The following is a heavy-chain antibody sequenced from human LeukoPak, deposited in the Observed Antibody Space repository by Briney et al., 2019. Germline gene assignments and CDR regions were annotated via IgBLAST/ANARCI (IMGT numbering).Heavy chain of an antibody. Sequence: GGSLRLSCAASGFTFSSYGMHWVRQAPGKGLEWVAFIRYDGSNKYYADSVKGRFTISRDNSKNTLYLQMNSLRAEDTAVYYCAKDWDVVVPAAMSPGFDYWGQGTLVTVSS. CDR2: IRYDGSNK. D-gene: IGHD2-2*01. CDR3: AKDWDVVVPAAMSPGFDY. V-gene: IGHV3-30*02. J-gene: IGHJ4*02. CDR1: GFTFSSYG.